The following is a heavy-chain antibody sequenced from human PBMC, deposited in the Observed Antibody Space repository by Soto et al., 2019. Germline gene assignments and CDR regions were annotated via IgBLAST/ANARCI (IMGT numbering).Heavy chain of an antibody. J-gene: IGHJ3*02. V-gene: IGHV4-34*12. CDR2: LIHGGST. CDR3: ARSPLGYDYVRQTWREVGDSFDI. CDR1: GASLGGFH. Sequence: PSETLSLTCAIYGASLGGFHWTWLRQAPGKGLEWIGELIHGGSTNYNPSLKGRVSFSLDTSENQFSLHLMPVTAADTAVYYCARSPLGYDYVRQTWREVGDSFDIWGRGHWSPSPQ. D-gene: IGHD3-16*01.